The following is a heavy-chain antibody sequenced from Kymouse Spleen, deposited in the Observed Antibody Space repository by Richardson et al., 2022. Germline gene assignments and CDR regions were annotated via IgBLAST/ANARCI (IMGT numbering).Heavy chain of an antibody. CDR3: AKDYYGSGSYHFDY. Sequence: QVQLVESGGGVVQPGRSLRLSCAASGFTFSSYGMHWVRQAPGKGLEWVAVISYDGSNKYYADSVKGRFTISRDNSKNTLYLQMNSLRAEDTAVYYCAKDYYGSGSYHFDYWGQGTLVTVSS. D-gene: IGHD3-10*01. CDR1: GFTFSSYG. J-gene: IGHJ4*02. CDR2: ISYDGSNK. V-gene: IGHV3-30*18.